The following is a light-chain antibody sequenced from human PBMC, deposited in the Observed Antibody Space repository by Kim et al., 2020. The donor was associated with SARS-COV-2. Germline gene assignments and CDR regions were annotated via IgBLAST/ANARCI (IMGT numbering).Light chain of an antibody. Sequence: QAVVTQEPSLTVSPGGTVTLTCGSSAGGVTSGHYPYWLQQKPGQAPRTMIYDTSNKHSWAPARFSGSLLWGKAALTLSAAQPEDEADYYCFLSYSGARVFGGGTQLTVL. J-gene: IGLJ3*02. CDR3: FLSYSGARV. V-gene: IGLV7-46*01. CDR1: AGGVTSGHY. CDR2: DTS.